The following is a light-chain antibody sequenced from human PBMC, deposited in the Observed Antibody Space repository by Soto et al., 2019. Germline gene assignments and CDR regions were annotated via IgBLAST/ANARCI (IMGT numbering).Light chain of an antibody. CDR2: GAS. CDR1: QSVSSTY. V-gene: IGKV3-20*01. J-gene: IGKJ1*01. CDR3: QLYGSTRCT. Sequence: EIVLTQSPGTLSLSPGERATLSCRASQSVSSTYLAWYQQKPGQAPRLHIYGASIRTTGIPDRFSGSGSGTDFTLTISRLEPEDIAVYYCQLYGSTRCTLGQGTKVEIK.